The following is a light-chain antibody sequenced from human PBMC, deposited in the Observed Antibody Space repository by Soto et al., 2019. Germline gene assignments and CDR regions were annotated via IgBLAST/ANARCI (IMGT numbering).Light chain of an antibody. V-gene: IGKV3-20*01. CDR1: HSLNSNY. J-gene: IGKJ4*01. CDR3: QQFSSYTLT. Sequence: EIVLTQSPGTLSFSPGERATLSCRASHSLNSNYIAWHQQKPGQAPRLLIYDTSSRATGIPDRFSGSGSGTDFTLTISRLEPEDFAVYYCQQFSSYTLTFGGGTKVDIK. CDR2: DTS.